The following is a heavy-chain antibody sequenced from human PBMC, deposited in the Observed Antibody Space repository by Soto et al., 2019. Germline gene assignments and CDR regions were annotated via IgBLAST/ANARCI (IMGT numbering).Heavy chain of an antibody. D-gene: IGHD3-16*02. J-gene: IGHJ4*02. CDR1: GHTFTSYY. V-gene: IGHV1-46*03. Sequence: ASVNVSCKASGHTFTSYYMHWVRQAPGQGLEWMGIINPSGGSTSYAQKFQGRVTMTRDTSTSTVYMELSSLRSEDTAVYYCARAGRPYYDYIWGSYRPSPFDYWGQGTLVTVSS. CDR2: INPSGGST. CDR3: ARAGRPYYDYIWGSYRPSPFDY.